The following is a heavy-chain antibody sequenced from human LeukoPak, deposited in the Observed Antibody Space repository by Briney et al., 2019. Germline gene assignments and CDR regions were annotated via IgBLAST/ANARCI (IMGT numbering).Heavy chain of an antibody. CDR2: IIPILGIA. CDR1: GGTFSSYA. D-gene: IGHD5-18*01. V-gene: IGHV1-69*04. Sequence: ASVKVSCKASGGTFSSYAISWVRQAPGQGLEWMGRIIPILGIANYAQKFQGRVTITADKSTSTAYMELSSLRSEDTAVYYCASSPVDTANLRYWGQGTLVTVSS. CDR3: ASSPVDTANLRY. J-gene: IGHJ4*02.